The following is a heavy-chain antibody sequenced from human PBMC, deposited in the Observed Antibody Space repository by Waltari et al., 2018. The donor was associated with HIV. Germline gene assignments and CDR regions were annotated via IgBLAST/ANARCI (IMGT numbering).Heavy chain of an antibody. Sequence: QVQLQELGPGLVRPSETLSPTCNVSGFPMWGPYWSWFRQPPGKGLEWIGYIFHRGSGDYNPSVKSRIAMSVDTSKNQFSLEVTSVTAADTAVYYCARGNGWCDSWGQGTLVTVSS. J-gene: IGHJ5*01. V-gene: IGHV4-59*11. CDR2: IFHRGSG. CDR1: GFPMWGPY. D-gene: IGHD2-8*01. CDR3: ARGNGWCDS.